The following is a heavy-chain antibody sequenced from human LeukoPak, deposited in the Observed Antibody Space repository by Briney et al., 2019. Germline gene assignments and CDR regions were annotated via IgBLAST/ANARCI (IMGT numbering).Heavy chain of an antibody. D-gene: IGHD4-23*01. V-gene: IGHV3-66*01. J-gene: IGHJ4*02. CDR1: GFTVSSNY. Sequence: GGSLRLSCAASGFTVSSNYMSWVRQAPGKVLEYISVAYTVGRTDYSGSVKGRFTISRDNSKNTLYLQLNSLRAEDTAVYYCARLTPRTIVTSGYFDYWGQGTLVTVSS. CDR2: AYTVGRT. CDR3: ARLTPRTIVTSGYFDY.